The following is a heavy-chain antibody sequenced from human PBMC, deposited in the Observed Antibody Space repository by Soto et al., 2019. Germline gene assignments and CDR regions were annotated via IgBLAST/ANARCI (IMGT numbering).Heavy chain of an antibody. CDR1: GYTFTSYA. Sequence: ASVKVSCKASGYTFTSYAMHWVRQAPGQRLEWMGWINAGNGNTKYSQKFQGRVTITRDTSASTAYMELSSLRSEDTAVYYCARAIALEYCSGGSCYVPYYLDYWRQGSLVTVSS. J-gene: IGHJ4*02. CDR2: INAGNGNT. CDR3: ARAIALEYCSGGSCYVPYYLDY. V-gene: IGHV1-3*01. D-gene: IGHD2-15*01.